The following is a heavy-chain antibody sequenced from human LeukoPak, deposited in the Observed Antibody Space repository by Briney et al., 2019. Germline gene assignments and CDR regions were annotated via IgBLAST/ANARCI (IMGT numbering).Heavy chain of an antibody. CDR1: GGSFSGYY. J-gene: IGHJ4*01. CDR2: INHSGST. D-gene: IGHD6-13*01. V-gene: IGHV4-34*01. Sequence: SETLSLTCAVYGGSFSGYYWSWIRQPPGKGLEWIGEINHSGSTNYNPSLKSRVTISVDTSKNQFSLKLSSVTAADTAVYYCASAWIAAAGSIDYWGQEPWSPSPQ. CDR3: ASAWIAAAGSIDY.